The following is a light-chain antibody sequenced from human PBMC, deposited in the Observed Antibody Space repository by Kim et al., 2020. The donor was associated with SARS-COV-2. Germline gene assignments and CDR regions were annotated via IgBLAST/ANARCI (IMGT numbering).Light chain of an antibody. CDR3: QRGSDWPRT. CDR1: QSVSSY. CDR2: DAS. J-gene: IGKJ4*01. V-gene: IGKV3-11*01. Sequence: EIVLTQSPATLSLSPGERATLSCRASQSVSSYLAWYQQKPGQAPRLLIYDASNRATGIPARFSGSGSGTDFTLTISSLEPEDFAVYYCQRGSDWPRTFGGGT.